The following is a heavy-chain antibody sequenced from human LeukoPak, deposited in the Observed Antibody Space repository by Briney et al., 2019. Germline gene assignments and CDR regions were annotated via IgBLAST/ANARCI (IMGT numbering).Heavy chain of an antibody. CDR3: ARDLAWGGY. J-gene: IGHJ4*02. D-gene: IGHD7-27*01. CDR1: AFTFSSYA. V-gene: IGHV3-21*01. Sequence: PGGSLRLSCAASAFTFSSYAMSWVRQAPGKGLEWVSSITSSSSSMYSADSVKGRLTISRDNAKNSLYLQMNSLRAEDTAVYYCARDLAWGGYWGQGTLVTASS. CDR2: ITSSSSSM.